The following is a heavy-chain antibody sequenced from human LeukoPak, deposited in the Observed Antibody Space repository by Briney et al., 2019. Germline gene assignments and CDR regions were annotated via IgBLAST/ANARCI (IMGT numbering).Heavy chain of an antibody. V-gene: IGHV3-23*01. D-gene: IGHD1-26*01. Sequence: GGSLRLSCAASGFTFSSYDMSWVRQAPGKGLEWVSAISGSGGSTYYADSVKGRFTISRDNSKNTLYLQMNSLRAEDTAVYYCAKDTLSESYYYFDYWGQGTLVTVSS. CDR1: GFTFSSYD. CDR2: ISGSGGST. CDR3: AKDTLSESYYYFDY. J-gene: IGHJ4*02.